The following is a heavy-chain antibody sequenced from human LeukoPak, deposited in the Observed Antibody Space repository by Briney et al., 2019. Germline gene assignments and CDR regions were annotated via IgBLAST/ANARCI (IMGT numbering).Heavy chain of an antibody. Sequence: PGGSLRLSCAASGFTFSDYYMSWVRQAPGKGLEWVSVIYSGGSTYYADSVKGRFTISRDNSKNTLYLQMNSLRAEDTAVYYCAREGELGLFDYWGQGTLVTVSS. CDR1: GFTFSDYY. CDR2: IYSGGST. V-gene: IGHV3-53*01. CDR3: AREGELGLFDY. J-gene: IGHJ4*02. D-gene: IGHD7-27*01.